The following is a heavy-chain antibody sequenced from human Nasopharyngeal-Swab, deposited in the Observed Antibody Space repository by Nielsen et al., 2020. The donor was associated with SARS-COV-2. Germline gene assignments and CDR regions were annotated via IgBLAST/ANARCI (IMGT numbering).Heavy chain of an antibody. Sequence: GGSLTPSCGASRFTFSGYGRSWVRQAPGKGVEWVANRKEDGSEKYYVDSVKGRFTISRDNAKNSLYLQMNTLRAEDTALYYCARGSRRITVFGVVISDFDYWGQGALVTVSS. CDR1: RFTFSGYG. CDR3: ARGSRRITVFGVVISDFDY. J-gene: IGHJ4*02. CDR2: RKEDGSEK. V-gene: IGHV3-7*03. D-gene: IGHD3-3*01.